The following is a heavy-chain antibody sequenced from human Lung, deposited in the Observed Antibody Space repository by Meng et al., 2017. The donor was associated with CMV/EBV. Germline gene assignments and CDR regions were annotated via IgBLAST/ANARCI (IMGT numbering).Heavy chain of an antibody. V-gene: IGHV1-2*02. Sequence: SVKVSCKASGYTFTAHYFHWVRQAPGQGLEWMGWIHPHRGDTNYAQQFQGRVTLTRDTSINTGYMELTRLTSDDTAVYYCARDNNWGPDYWGQGTLVTGSS. D-gene: IGHD7-27*01. CDR2: IHPHRGDT. J-gene: IGHJ4*02. CDR3: ARDNNWGPDY. CDR1: GYTFTAHY.